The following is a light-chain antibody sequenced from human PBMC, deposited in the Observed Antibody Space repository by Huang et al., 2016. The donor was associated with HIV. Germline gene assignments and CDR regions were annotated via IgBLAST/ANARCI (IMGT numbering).Light chain of an antibody. CDR1: RFVGTS. V-gene: IGKV3-11*01. CDR2: GAS. CDR3: HHRSSWPDT. Sequence: EIDLTQFPATLSLSLGDKATLSYKASRFVGTSLAWYHQKPGQAPRLLISGASNRAADTPARFSGSGSGTDFTLTISGLESDDFGVYYCHHRSSWPDTFGGGTRVEV. J-gene: IGKJ4*01.